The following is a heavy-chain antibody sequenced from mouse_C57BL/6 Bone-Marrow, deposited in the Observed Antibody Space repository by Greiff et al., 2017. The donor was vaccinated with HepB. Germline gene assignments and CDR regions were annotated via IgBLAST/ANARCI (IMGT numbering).Heavy chain of an antibody. Sequence: VHVKQSGAELVRPGASVKLSCTASGFNIKDDYMHWVKQRPEQGLEWIGWIDPENGDTEYASKFQGKATITADTSSNTAYLQLSSLTSEDTAVYYCASSGIYYGNSYWYFDVWGTGTTVTVSS. CDR1: GFNIKDDY. CDR3: ASSGIYYGNSYWYFDV. D-gene: IGHD2-1*01. CDR2: IDPENGDT. V-gene: IGHV14-4*01. J-gene: IGHJ1*03.